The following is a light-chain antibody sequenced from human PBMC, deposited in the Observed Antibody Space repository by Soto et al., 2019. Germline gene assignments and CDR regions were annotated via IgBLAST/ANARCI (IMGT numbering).Light chain of an antibody. V-gene: IGKV1-5*01. CDR1: QSVGSW. CDR3: QQYNGYSRT. J-gene: IGKJ1*01. Sequence: DIQMPQSPSTLSASLGDRVTITCRASQSVGSWLAWYQQNPGKAPNLLISDVSNLERGAPSTFGGSGSGTEFTLSIRSLQPDDFATYYCQQYNGYSRTVGQGTNV. CDR2: DVS.